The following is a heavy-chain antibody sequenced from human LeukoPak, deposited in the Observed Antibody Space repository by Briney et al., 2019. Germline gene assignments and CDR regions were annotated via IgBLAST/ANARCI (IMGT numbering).Heavy chain of an antibody. J-gene: IGHJ3*02. CDR3: ARESPTTSAFDI. D-gene: IGHD2-2*01. CDR2: ISYDGSNK. Sequence: GGSLRLSCAASGFTFSSYAMHWVRQAPGKGLEWVAVISYDGSNKYYADSVKGRFTISRDNSKNTLYLQMNSLRAEDTAVYCCARESPTTSAFDIWGQGTMVTVSS. V-gene: IGHV3-30-3*01. CDR1: GFTFSSYA.